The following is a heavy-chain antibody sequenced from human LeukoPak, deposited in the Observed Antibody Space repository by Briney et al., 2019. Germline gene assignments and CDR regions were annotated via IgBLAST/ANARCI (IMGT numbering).Heavy chain of an antibody. J-gene: IGHJ4*02. D-gene: IGHD2-8*02. CDR3: AREESGGYFDY. CDR2: INPSGSST. Sequence: ASVKVSCKASGYTFTGYYMHWVRQAPGQGLEWMGLINPSGSSTNYAQKFRGRVTMTRDTSATTVYMELSSLRSEDTAVYYGAREESGGYFDYGGQGTLVTVSS. V-gene: IGHV1-46*01. CDR1: GYTFTGYY.